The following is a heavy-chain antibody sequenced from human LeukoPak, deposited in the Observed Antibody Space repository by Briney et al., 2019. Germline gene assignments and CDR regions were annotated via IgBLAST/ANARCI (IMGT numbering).Heavy chain of an antibody. CDR1: GGSFSGYY. CDR3: ARATASNWFDP. J-gene: IGHJ5*02. Sequence: ETLSLTCAVYGGSFSGYYWSWIRQPPGKGLEWVANIKEDGSEKYYVDSVKGRFTISRDNAKNSMYLQMNSLRAEDTAVYYCARATASNWFDPWGQGTLVTVSS. V-gene: IGHV3-7*01. CDR2: IKEDGSEK. D-gene: IGHD2-21*01.